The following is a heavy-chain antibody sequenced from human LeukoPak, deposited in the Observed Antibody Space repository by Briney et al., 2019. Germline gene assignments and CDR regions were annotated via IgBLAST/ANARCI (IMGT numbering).Heavy chain of an antibody. D-gene: IGHD3-22*01. CDR3: ARHEDYYDSSGYPGYFDY. CDR1: GGSISSYY. V-gene: IGHV4-59*08. Sequence: SETLSLTCTVSGGSISSYYWSWIRQPPGKGLEWIGYIYYSGSTNYNPSLKSRVTISVDTSKNQFSLKLSSVTAADTAVYYCARHEDYYDSSGYPGYFDYWGQGTLVTVSS. CDR2: IYYSGST. J-gene: IGHJ4*02.